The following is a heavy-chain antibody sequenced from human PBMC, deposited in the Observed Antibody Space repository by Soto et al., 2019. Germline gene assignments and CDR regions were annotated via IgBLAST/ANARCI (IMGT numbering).Heavy chain of an antibody. CDR2: ISYDGSDK. V-gene: IGHV3-30*18. Sequence: QVQLVGSGGGVVQPGRSVRLSCAASGFTFSRYGMHWVRQAPGKGLEWVTVISYDGSDKYYADSVKGRFTISRDNSKNTLYLQMNSLRVEDTAIYYCAKGQIVATGRGYYGMDVWGQGTTVTVSS. CDR1: GFTFSRYG. D-gene: IGHD5-12*01. J-gene: IGHJ6*02. CDR3: AKGQIVATGRGYYGMDV.